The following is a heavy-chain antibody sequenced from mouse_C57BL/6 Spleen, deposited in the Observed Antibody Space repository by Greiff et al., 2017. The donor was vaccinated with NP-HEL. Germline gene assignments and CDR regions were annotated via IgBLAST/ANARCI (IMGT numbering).Heavy chain of an antibody. CDR3: ARTDYYGSRGRYFDV. J-gene: IGHJ1*03. CDR2: INPNNGGT. CDR1: GYTFTDYN. D-gene: IGHD1-1*01. V-gene: IGHV1-18*01. Sequence: EVQLQQSGPELVKPGASVKIPCKASGYTFTDYNMDWVKQSHGKSLEWIGDINPNNGGTIYNQKFKGKATLTVDKSSSTAYMELRSLTSEDTAVYYCARTDYYGSRGRYFDVWGTGTTVTVSS.